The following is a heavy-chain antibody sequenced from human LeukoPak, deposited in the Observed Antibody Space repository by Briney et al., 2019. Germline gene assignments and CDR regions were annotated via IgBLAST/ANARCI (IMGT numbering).Heavy chain of an antibody. CDR2: ISHTGSLI. D-gene: IGHD2-8*01. J-gene: IGHJ5*02. Sequence: PGGSLRLSCAASGFKSHPSELNWVRQAPGKGLEWISYISHTGSLIYYADSVKGRFTISRDNTKNLLYLQMNSLRAEDTAVYYCAKDRDQPMLYPPRDLDPWGQGTLVTVSS. CDR3: AKDRDQPMLYPPRDLDP. CDR1: GFKSHPSE. V-gene: IGHV3-48*03.